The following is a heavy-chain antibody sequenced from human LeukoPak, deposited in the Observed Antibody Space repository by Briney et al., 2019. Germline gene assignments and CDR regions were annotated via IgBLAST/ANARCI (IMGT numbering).Heavy chain of an antibody. D-gene: IGHD4-17*01. CDR2: IYYSGST. V-gene: IGHV4-59*01. Sequence: SETLCLTCTGSGGSISSYYWSWIRQPPGKGLEWIGYIYYSGSTNYNRSIKSRATISVDTPKNQFSLKLSSVTAADTTVYYCARDSKKTDYGTYYYYGMDVWGQGTTVTVS. CDR1: GGSISSYY. J-gene: IGHJ6*02. CDR3: ARDSKKTDYGTYYYYGMDV.